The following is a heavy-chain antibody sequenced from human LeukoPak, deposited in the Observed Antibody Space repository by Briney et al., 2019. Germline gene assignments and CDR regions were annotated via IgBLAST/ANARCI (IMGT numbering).Heavy chain of an antibody. J-gene: IGHJ4*02. D-gene: IGHD6-13*01. CDR1: GGSISSYY. Sequence: TTSETLSLTCTVSGGSISSYYWSWIRQPAGKGLEWIGRIYTSGSTNYNPSLKSRVTMSVDTSKNQFSLKLSSVTAADTAVYYCAKDRKDSSTWYGPAYWGQGTLVTVSS. CDR3: AKDRKDSSTWYGPAY. CDR2: IYTSGST. V-gene: IGHV4-4*07.